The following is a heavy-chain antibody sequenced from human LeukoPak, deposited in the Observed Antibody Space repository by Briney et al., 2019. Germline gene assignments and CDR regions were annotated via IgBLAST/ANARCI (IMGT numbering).Heavy chain of an antibody. V-gene: IGHV3-20*04. J-gene: IGHJ3*02. CDR3: AREKSWEPDAYDI. CDR2: FNWNGGST. Sequence: GGTLSLSCAASGFTFSSYGMSWVRQAPGKGLEWVSGFNWNGGSTGYADSVKGRFTISRDNAKNSLYLQMNSLRAEDTALYYCAREKSWEPDAYDIWGQGTMVTASS. CDR1: GFTFSSYG. D-gene: IGHD1-26*01.